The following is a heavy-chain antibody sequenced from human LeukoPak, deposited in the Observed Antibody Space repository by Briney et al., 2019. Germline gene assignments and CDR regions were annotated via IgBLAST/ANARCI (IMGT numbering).Heavy chain of an antibody. CDR2: ISGSGGST. CDR1: GFTFSSYA. CDR3: AKGCHYDNLTGYYLSGFDY. V-gene: IGHV3-23*01. Sequence: GGSLRLSCAASGFTFSSYAMSWVCQAPGKGLEWVSAISGSGGSTYYADSVKGRFTISRDNSKNTLYLQMNSLRAEDTAVYYCAKGCHYDNLTGYYLSGFDYWGQGTLVTVSS. D-gene: IGHD3-9*01. J-gene: IGHJ4*02.